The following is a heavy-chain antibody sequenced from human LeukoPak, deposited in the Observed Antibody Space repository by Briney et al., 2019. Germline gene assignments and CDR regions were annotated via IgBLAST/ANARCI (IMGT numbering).Heavy chain of an antibody. D-gene: IGHD4-17*01. CDR2: IYYSGST. V-gene: IGHV4-31*03. J-gene: IGHJ4*02. CDR3: AREGYGDYEVDY. CDR1: GGSISSGGYY. Sequence: SETLSLTCTVSGGSISSGGYYWSWIRQHPGKGLEWIGYIYYSGSTYYNPSLKSRVTISVDTSKNQFSQKLSSVTAADTAVYYCAREGYGDYEVDYWGQGTLVTVSS.